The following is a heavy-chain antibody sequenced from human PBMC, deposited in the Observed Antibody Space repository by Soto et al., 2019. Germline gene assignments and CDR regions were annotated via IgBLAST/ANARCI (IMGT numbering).Heavy chain of an antibody. CDR1: GDSINNGAYY. CDR2: IYHSGST. V-gene: IGHV4-30-2*01. Sequence: PSETLSLTCSVSGDSINNGAYYWNWIRQHPDKRLEWIGYIYHSGSTYYNPSLRSRVTISADRSKNHFSLRLSSVTAADTAVYYCARSRIEAAGTVYHWGQGTLVTVSS. D-gene: IGHD6-13*01. J-gene: IGHJ5*02. CDR3: ARSRIEAAGTVYH.